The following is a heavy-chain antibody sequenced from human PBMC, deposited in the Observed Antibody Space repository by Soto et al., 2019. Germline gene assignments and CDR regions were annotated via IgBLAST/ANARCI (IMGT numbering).Heavy chain of an antibody. Sequence: SETLSLTCAVSGGSISSGGYSWSWIRQPPGKGLEWIGYIYHSGSTYYNPSRKSRVTMSVDTSKNHFSLRLSSVTAADTAVYYCARHGGITMIVGGGLLSAFDIWGQGTMVTVS. CDR2: IYHSGST. V-gene: IGHV4-30-2*01. CDR3: ARHGGITMIVGGGLLSAFDI. D-gene: IGHD3-22*01. CDR1: GGSISSGGYS. J-gene: IGHJ3*02.